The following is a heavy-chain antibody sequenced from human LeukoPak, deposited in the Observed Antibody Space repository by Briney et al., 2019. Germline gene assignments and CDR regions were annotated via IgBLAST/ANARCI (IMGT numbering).Heavy chain of an antibody. CDR2: INHSGST. CDR3: ARNAIRLYFDY. J-gene: IGHJ4*02. Sequence: PSETLSLTCAVYGGSFSGYYWSWIRQPPGKGLEWIGEINHSGSTNYNPSLKSRVTISVDTSKNQVSLKLSSVTAADTAVYYCARNAIRLYFDYWGQGTLVTVSS. D-gene: IGHD2-8*01. V-gene: IGHV4-34*01. CDR1: GGSFSGYY.